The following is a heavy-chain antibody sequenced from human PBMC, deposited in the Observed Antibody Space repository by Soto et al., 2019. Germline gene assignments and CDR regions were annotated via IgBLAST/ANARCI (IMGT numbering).Heavy chain of an antibody. V-gene: IGHV1-69*13. CDR1: GYTFTSYG. D-gene: IGHD3-22*01. Sequence: GASVKVSCKASGYTFTSYGISWVRQAPGQGLEWMGGIIPIFGTANYAQKFQGRVTITADESTSTAYMELSSLRSEDTAVYYCAIQGDYDSSGYYSEPWGQGTLVTVSS. CDR2: IIPIFGTA. J-gene: IGHJ5*02. CDR3: AIQGDYDSSGYYSEP.